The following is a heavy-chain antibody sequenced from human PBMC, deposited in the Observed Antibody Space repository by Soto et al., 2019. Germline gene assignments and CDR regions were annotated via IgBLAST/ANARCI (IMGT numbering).Heavy chain of an antibody. CDR1: GFTFDDYA. CDR3: VKDESINWYSGHFRH. Sequence: EMQLVESGGGLVQPGRSLRLSCAASGFTFDDYAMHWVRQVPGKGLEWVSGINWNSGSIGYGDSVKGRFASSRDNAKDSLQLQMNSLSAEDTAFYYCVKDESINWYSGHFRHWGQGTLVTVSS. V-gene: IGHV3-9*01. CDR2: INWNSGSI. D-gene: IGHD6-13*01. J-gene: IGHJ1*01.